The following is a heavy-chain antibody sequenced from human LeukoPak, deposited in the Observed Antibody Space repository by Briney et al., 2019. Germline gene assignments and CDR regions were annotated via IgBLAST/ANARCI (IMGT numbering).Heavy chain of an antibody. J-gene: IGHJ3*02. CDR3: ASLKNSYDSSGYLVTDAFDI. CDR1: GYTFTSNG. CDR2: ISAYSGNT. V-gene: IGHV1-18*01. D-gene: IGHD3-22*01. Sequence: ASVKVSCKASGYTFTSNGISWVRQAPGQGLEWMGWISAYSGNTNYEQKLQGRVTMTTDTSTSAAYMELRSLRSDDTAVYYCASLKNSYDSSGYLVTDAFDIWGQGTMVTVSS.